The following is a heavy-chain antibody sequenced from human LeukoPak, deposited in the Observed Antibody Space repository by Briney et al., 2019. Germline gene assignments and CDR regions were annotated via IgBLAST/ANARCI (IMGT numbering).Heavy chain of an antibody. Sequence: SETLSLTCTVSGGPTTSYYWSWIRQPPGKGLEWIGYIYYSGSTDYNPSLKSRVTISVDTSKNQFSLKLSSLTAADTAVYYCARDTSGYRRGSFDYWGQGTLVTVSS. CDR1: GGPTTSYY. CDR3: ARDTSGYRRGSFDY. CDR2: IYYSGST. J-gene: IGHJ4*02. D-gene: IGHD3-22*01. V-gene: IGHV4-59*01.